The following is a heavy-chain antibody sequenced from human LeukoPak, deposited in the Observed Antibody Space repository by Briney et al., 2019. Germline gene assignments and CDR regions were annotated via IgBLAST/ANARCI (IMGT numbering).Heavy chain of an antibody. J-gene: IGHJ3*02. CDR2: IKQDESEK. V-gene: IGHV3-7*01. CDR3: ARDLYLRLLVPAGDAFDI. CDR1: GFTFSSYW. D-gene: IGHD2-8*02. Sequence: QSGGSLRLSCAASGFTFSSYWMSWVRQAPGKGLGWVANIKQDESEKYYVDSVKGRFTISRDNAKNSLYLQMNNLRVEDTAVYYCARDLYLRLLVPAGDAFDIWGQGTMVTVSS.